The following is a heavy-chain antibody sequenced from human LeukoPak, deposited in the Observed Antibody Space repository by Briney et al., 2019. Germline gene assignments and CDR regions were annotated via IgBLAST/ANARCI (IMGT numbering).Heavy chain of an antibody. CDR1: GFTFSSYG. CDR2: IWYDGSNK. D-gene: IGHD5-24*01. Sequence: GRSLRLSCAASGFTFSSYGMRWVRQAPGKGLEWVAVIWYDGSNKYYADSVKGRFTISRDNSKNTLYLQMNSLRAEDTAMYYCAREGVDGYNIQYYFDYWGQGTLVTVSS. V-gene: IGHV3-33*01. J-gene: IGHJ4*02. CDR3: AREGVDGYNIQYYFDY.